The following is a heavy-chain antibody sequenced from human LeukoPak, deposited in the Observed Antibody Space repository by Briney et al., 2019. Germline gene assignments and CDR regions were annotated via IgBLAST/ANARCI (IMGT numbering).Heavy chain of an antibody. D-gene: IGHD5-24*01. CDR3: ARVDGDVYNIPDY. J-gene: IGHJ4*02. Sequence: SETLSFNCSVYGVSFSTYYWSWIRQPPGKGLEWTGEINHSGNTNYNPSLKSRVTISVDTSKNQFSLKLSSVTAADTAVYYCARVDGDVYNIPDYWTQGTLLTVSS. V-gene: IGHV4-34*01. CDR1: GVSFSTYY. CDR2: INHSGNT.